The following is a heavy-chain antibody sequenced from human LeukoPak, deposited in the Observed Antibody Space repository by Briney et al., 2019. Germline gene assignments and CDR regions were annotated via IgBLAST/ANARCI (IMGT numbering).Heavy chain of an antibody. CDR3: ARSSGGWYHQRGPFDY. V-gene: IGHV4-59*08. D-gene: IGHD6-19*01. CDR1: GGSISSYY. CDR2: IYYSGGT. J-gene: IGHJ4*02. Sequence: SETLSLTCTVSGGSISSYYWSWIRQPPGKGLEWIGYIYYSGGTNYNPSLKSRVTISVDTSKNQFSLKLSSVTAADTAVYYCARSSGGWYHQRGPFDYWGQGTLVTVSS.